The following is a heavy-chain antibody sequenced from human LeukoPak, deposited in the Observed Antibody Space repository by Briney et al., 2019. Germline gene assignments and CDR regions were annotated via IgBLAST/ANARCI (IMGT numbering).Heavy chain of an antibody. CDR3: ARSPCGGDCSRNWFDP. Sequence: GASVKASCKASGYIFIDYYIHWVRQAPGQGLEWMGVINPSGGSTRSAQKFQGRVTMTRDTSTSTVYMELSSLRSEDTAVYYCARSPCGGDCSRNWFDPWAQGTLVTVSS. CDR2: INPSGGST. V-gene: IGHV1-46*01. CDR1: GYIFIDYY. J-gene: IGHJ5*02. D-gene: IGHD2-21*02.